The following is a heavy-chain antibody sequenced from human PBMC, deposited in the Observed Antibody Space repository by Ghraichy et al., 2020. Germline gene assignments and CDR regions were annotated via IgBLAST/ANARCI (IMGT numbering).Heavy chain of an antibody. CDR3: AKEGGRLGEGAFDV. V-gene: IGHV3-23*01. CDR2: LGADGRST. J-gene: IGHJ3*01. Sequence: GSLRLSCAVSEFTFDGYPMTWVRQAPGKGLEWVSTLGADGRSTFYADSVKGRFTISRDKSKRTMYLQMNSLRADETAVYYCAKEGGRLGEGAFDVWGQGTKVTVSS. D-gene: IGHD3-10*01. CDR1: EFTFDGYP.